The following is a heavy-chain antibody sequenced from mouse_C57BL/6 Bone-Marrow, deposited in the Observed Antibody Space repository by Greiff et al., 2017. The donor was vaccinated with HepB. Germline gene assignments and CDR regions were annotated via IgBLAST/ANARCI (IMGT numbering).Heavy chain of an antibody. CDR2: ILPGSGST. J-gene: IGHJ3*01. Sequence: VQLQQSGAELMKPGASVKLSCKAPGYTFTGYWIEWVKQRPGHGLEWIGEILPGSGSTNYNEKFKSKATLTVDKPSSTAYMQLSSLTSEDSEVYYCARGEDYDYDEDRIAYWGQGTLVTVSA. CDR1: GYTFTGYW. V-gene: IGHV1-9*01. CDR3: ARGEDYDYDEDRIAY. D-gene: IGHD2-4*01.